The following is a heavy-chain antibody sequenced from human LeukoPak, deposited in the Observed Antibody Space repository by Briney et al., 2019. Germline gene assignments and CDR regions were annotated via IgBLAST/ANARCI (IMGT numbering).Heavy chain of an antibody. D-gene: IGHD3-10*01. J-gene: IGHJ4*02. CDR3: ATPEPGIIMVRGVIAAFDY. V-gene: IGHV3-23*01. CDR2: ISGSGGST. CDR1: GFTFSSYA. Sequence: PGGSLRLSCAASGFTFSSYAMSWVRQAPGKGLEWVSVISGSGGSTYYEDSAKGRFTISRDNSKNALYLQMNSLRAEDTAVYYCATPEPGIIMVRGVIAAFDYWGQGTLVTVSS.